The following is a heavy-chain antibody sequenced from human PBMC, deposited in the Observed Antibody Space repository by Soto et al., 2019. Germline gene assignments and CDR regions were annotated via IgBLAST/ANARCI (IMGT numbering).Heavy chain of an antibody. Sequence: GESLKISCKGSGYSFTSYWISWVRQMPGKGLEWMGRIDPSDSYTNYSPSFQGHVTISADKSISTAYLQWSSLKASDTAMYYCASPHCSGGSCPYGMDVWGQGTTVTV. CDR2: IDPSDSYT. V-gene: IGHV5-10-1*01. CDR3: ASPHCSGGSCPYGMDV. CDR1: GYSFTSYW. D-gene: IGHD2-15*01. J-gene: IGHJ6*02.